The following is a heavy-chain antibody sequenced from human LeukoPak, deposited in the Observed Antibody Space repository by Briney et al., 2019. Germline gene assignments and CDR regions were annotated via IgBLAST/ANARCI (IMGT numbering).Heavy chain of an antibody. CDR1: GFTFSSND. Sequence: GGSLRLSCAASGFTFSSNDIHWVRQAPGKGLEWAVVISYDGGNKYYADSVKGRFAISRDSSKNTLYLQMNSLRAEDTAVYYCAKGTHYYDSSGYWGAFDIWGQGTMVTVSS. V-gene: IGHV3-30*18. CDR2: ISYDGGNK. D-gene: IGHD3-22*01. CDR3: AKGTHYYDSSGYWGAFDI. J-gene: IGHJ3*02.